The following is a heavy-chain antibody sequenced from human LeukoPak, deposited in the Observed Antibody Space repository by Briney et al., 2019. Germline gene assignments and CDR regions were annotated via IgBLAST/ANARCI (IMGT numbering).Heavy chain of an antibody. CDR1: GGSISNYY. V-gene: IGHV4-59*01. CDR2: IYYSGST. Sequence: SVTLSLTCTVSGGSISNYYWSWVRQPPGEGLEWIGYIYYSGSTNYSPSLKSRVTISVDTSKNQFSLKLSSVTAADTAVYYCAGTYCGGDCYLDYWGQGTLVTVSS. J-gene: IGHJ4*02. D-gene: IGHD2-21*02. CDR3: AGTYCGGDCYLDY.